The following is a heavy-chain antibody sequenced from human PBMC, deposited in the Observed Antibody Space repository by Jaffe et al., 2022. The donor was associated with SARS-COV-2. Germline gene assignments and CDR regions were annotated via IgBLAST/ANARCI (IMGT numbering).Heavy chain of an antibody. D-gene: IGHD2-2*01. V-gene: IGHV3-21*01. J-gene: IGHJ4*02. CDR3: ASLVGSSTRRPFDY. CDR1: GFTFSSYS. CDR2: ISSSSSYI. Sequence: EVQLVESGGGLVKPGGSLRLSCAASGFTFSSYSMNWVRQAPGKGLEWVSSISSSSSYIYYADSVKGRFTISRDNAKNSLYLQMNSLRAEDTAVYYCASLVGSSTRRPFDYWGQGTLVTVSS.